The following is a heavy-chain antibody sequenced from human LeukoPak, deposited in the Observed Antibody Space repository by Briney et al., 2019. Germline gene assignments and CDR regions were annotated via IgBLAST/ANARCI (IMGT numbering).Heavy chain of an antibody. CDR3: ARGGLVLAGSYGSRENYYYMDV. Sequence: ASVSVSCKASGYTFTGYYMHWVRQAPGQGLEWMGWINPISGGTNYAQKFQGRVTMTRDTSISTAYMELSRLRSDDKAVYDCARGGLVLAGSYGSRENYYYMDVWGKGTTVTVSS. J-gene: IGHJ6*03. D-gene: IGHD3-10*01. CDR1: GYTFTGYY. CDR2: INPISGGT. V-gene: IGHV1-2*02.